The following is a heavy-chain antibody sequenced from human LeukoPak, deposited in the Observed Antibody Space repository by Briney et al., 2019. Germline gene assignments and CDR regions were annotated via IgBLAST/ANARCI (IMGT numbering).Heavy chain of an antibody. J-gene: IGHJ5*02. V-gene: IGHV4-59*12. D-gene: IGHD4-23*01. Sequence: SETLSLTCTVSGGSISSYYWSWIRQPPGKGLEWIGYIYYSGSTNYNPSLKSRVTISVDTSKNQFSLKLSSVTAADTAVYYCARVKGYGGNSGLSWFDPWGQGTLVTVSS. CDR1: GGSISSYY. CDR2: IYYSGST. CDR3: ARVKGYGGNSGLSWFDP.